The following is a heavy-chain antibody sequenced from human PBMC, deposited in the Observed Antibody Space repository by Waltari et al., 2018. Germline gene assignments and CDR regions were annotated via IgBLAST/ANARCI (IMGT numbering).Heavy chain of an antibody. CDR3: AAKGVVLPATYDY. Sequence: QVQLVQSGAEVKKPGASVKVSCKASGYTFSGSYIHWVRQAPGLGLEWMGQIDPNSGGTDYARKFAGRGSMTRDTSISTAYVELSSLRSDDTAVYCCAAKGVVLPATYDYWGQGTLVTVSS. V-gene: IGHV1-2*06. CDR1: GYTFSGSY. CDR2: IDPNSGGT. D-gene: IGHD2-15*01. J-gene: IGHJ4*02.